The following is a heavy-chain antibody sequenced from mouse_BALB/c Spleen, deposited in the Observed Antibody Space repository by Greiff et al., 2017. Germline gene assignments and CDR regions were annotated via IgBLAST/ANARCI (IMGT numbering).Heavy chain of an antibody. Sequence: DVMLVESGGGLVKPGGSLKLSCAASGFTFSSYAMSWVRQTPEKRLEWVASISSGGSTYYPDSVKGRFTISRDNARNILYLQMSSLRSEDTAMYYCARGRYNFDYWGQGTTLTVSS. V-gene: IGHV5-6-5*01. CDR2: ISSGGST. CDR3: ARGRYNFDY. J-gene: IGHJ2*01. CDR1: GFTFSSYA. D-gene: IGHD1-1*01.